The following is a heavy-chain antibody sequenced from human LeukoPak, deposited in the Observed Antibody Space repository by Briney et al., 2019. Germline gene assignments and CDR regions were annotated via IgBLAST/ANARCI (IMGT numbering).Heavy chain of an antibody. Sequence: SQTLSLTCTVSGDSINSGGYYWSWIRQHPGKGLEWIGCIYNSGRTYYNPSLKSRLTVSVDTSKNQFSLNLNSVTAADTAVYFCAGEIRAYFDYWSQGTLVTVSS. J-gene: IGHJ4*02. CDR2: IYNSGRT. CDR1: GDSINSGGYY. CDR3: AGEIRAYFDY. V-gene: IGHV4-31*03. D-gene: IGHD4-17*01.